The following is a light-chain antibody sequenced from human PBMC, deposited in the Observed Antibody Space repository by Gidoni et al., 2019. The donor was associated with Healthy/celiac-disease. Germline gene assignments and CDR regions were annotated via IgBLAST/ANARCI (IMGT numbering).Light chain of an antibody. CDR3: QAWDSSTVV. J-gene: IGLJ2*01. CDR1: KLGDKY. CDR2: QDS. Sequence: SSVLTQPPSVSVSPGQTASITCPGDKLGDKYACWYQQKPGQSPVLVIYQDSKRPSGIPERFSGSNSGNTATLTISGTQAMDEADYYCQAWDSSTVVFGGGTKLTVL. V-gene: IGLV3-1*01.